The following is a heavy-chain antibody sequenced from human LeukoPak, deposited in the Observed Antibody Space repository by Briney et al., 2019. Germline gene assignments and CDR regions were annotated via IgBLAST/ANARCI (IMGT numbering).Heavy chain of an antibody. V-gene: IGHV4-4*02. J-gene: IGHJ3*02. CDR2: IYHSGST. D-gene: IGHD3-22*01. CDR3: AWFSGSYDAFDI. CDR1: GGSISSSNW. Sequence: SGTLSLTCAVSGGSISSSNWWSWVRQPPGKGLEWIGEIYHSGSTNYNPSLKSRVTISVDTSKNQFSLKLSSVTAADTAVYYCAWFSGSYDAFDIWGQGTMVTVSS.